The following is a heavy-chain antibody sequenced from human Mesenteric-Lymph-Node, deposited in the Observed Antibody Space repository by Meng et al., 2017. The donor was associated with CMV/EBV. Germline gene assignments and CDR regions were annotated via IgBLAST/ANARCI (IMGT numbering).Heavy chain of an antibody. Sequence: GESLKISCAASGFTFSSYGMHWVRQAPGRGLEWVSSISGDSSRIFYVDSVEGRFAISRDNARNSLYLQMNSLRAEDTAVYYCARIYSGSYYAGYYYGMDVWGQGTTVTVSS. D-gene: IGHD1-26*01. V-gene: IGHV3-21*01. J-gene: IGHJ6*02. CDR1: GFTFSSYG. CDR2: ISGDSSRI. CDR3: ARIYSGSYYAGYYYGMDV.